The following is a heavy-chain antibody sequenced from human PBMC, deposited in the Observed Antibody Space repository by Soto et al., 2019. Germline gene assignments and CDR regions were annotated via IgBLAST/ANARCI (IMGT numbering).Heavy chain of an antibody. CDR3: ARGSSYYYGMDV. CDR1: GGTFRSYT. Sequence: QVQLVQSGAEVKKPGSSVKVSCKASGGTFRSYTISWVRQAPGQGLEWMGRIIPILGIANYAQKFQGRVTITADKSTSTAYMELSSLRSEDTAVYYCARGSSYYYGMDVWGQGTTVTVSS. CDR2: IIPILGIA. J-gene: IGHJ6*02. V-gene: IGHV1-69*02.